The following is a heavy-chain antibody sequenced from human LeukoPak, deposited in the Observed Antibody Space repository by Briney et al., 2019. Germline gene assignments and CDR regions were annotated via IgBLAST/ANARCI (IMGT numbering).Heavy chain of an antibody. Sequence: GESLKISCKGSGYTFTSYYMHWVRQAPGQGLEWMGIINPSGGSTSYAQKFQGRVTMTRDTSTSTVYMELSSLRSEDTAVYYCARGKSSIAARPDWFDPWGQGTLVTVSS. D-gene: IGHD6-6*01. CDR1: GYTFTSYY. V-gene: IGHV1-46*01. J-gene: IGHJ5*02. CDR3: ARGKSSIAARPDWFDP. CDR2: INPSGGST.